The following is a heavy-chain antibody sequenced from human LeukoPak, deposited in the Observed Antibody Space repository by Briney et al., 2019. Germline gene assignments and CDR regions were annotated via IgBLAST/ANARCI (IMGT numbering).Heavy chain of an antibody. CDR3: ARHNYGDYGHNWFDP. CDR1: GFTVSSNY. J-gene: IGHJ5*02. Sequence: GGSLRLSCAASGFTVSSNYMSWVRQAPGKGLEWVSVIYSGGSTYYADSVKGRFTISRDNSKNTLYLQMNSLRAEDTAVYYCARHNYGDYGHNWFDPWGQGTLVTVSS. CDR2: IYSGGST. D-gene: IGHD4-17*01. V-gene: IGHV3-66*04.